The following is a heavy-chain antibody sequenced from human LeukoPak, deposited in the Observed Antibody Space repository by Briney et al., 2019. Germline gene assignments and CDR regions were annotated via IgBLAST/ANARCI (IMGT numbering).Heavy chain of an antibody. V-gene: IGHV3-23*01. CDR1: GFTFSSYA. D-gene: IGHD3-22*01. CDR2: ISGSGGST. Sequence: GGSLRLSCAASGFTFSSYAMSWVRQAPGKGLERVSAISGSGGSTYYADSVKGRFTISRDNSKNTLYLQMNSLRAEDTAVYYCAKKGSYDSSGYYLWKHEGQGTLVTVSS. J-gene: IGHJ1*01. CDR3: AKKGSYDSSGYYLWKH.